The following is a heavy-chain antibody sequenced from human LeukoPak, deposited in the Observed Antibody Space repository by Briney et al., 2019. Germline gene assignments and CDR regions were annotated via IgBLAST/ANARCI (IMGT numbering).Heavy chain of an antibody. Sequence: PSETLSLTCTVSGGSISSSSYYWGWIRQPPGKGLEWIGSIYYSGSTYYNPSLKSRVTISVDTSKNQFSLKLSSVTAADTAVYYCARLYSSSEDGDYWGQGTLVTVSS. CDR1: GGSISSSSYY. CDR3: ARLYSSSEDGDY. J-gene: IGHJ4*02. D-gene: IGHD6-6*01. V-gene: IGHV4-39*01. CDR2: IYYSGST.